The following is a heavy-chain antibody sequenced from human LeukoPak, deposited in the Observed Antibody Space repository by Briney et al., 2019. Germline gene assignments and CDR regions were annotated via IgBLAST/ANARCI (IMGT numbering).Heavy chain of an antibody. Sequence: GRSLRLSCVASGFTFSSFPMHWVRQAPGKGLEWVAFISYDGGNGYYADSVKGRFTISRDDSKNTLYLQMNSLRAEDTAVYYCAKPPREPLDYWGQGTLVTVSS. V-gene: IGHV3-30-3*02. CDR1: GFTFSSFP. J-gene: IGHJ4*02. CDR3: AKPPREPLDY. CDR2: ISYDGGNG. D-gene: IGHD1-14*01.